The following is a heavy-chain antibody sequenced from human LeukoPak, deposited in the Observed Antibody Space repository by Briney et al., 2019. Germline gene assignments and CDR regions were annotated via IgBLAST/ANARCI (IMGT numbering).Heavy chain of an antibody. D-gene: IGHD3-3*01. CDR3: ARGRFLDASDI. V-gene: IGHV4-59*01. J-gene: IGHJ3*02. CDR2: IYYRSST. Sequence: SGTLSLTCTVSGVSISSYYWSWVRQPPGKVLEWIGYIYYRSSTKYKPSLKSRVTISVDTSKDQSSLKLSSVTAADTAVYYCARGRFLDASDIWGQGTMLTVSS. CDR1: GVSISSYY.